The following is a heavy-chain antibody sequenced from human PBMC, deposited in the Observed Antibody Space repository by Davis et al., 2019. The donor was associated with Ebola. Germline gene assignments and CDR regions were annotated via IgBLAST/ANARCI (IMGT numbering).Heavy chain of an antibody. CDR1: GFTVSSNY. CDR2: IYSGGST. D-gene: IGHD3-3*01. J-gene: IGHJ4*02. CDR3: ARGLYYDFWSGYRY. Sequence: GESLKISCVASGFTVSSNYMSWVRQAPGKGLEWVSVIYSGGSTYYADSVKGRFTISRDNSKNTLYLQMNSLRAEDTAVYYCARGLYYDFWSGYRYWGQGTLVTVSS. V-gene: IGHV3-53*01.